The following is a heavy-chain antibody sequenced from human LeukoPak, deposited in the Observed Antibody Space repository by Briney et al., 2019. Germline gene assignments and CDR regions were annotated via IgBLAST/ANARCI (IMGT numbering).Heavy chain of an antibody. J-gene: IGHJ4*02. D-gene: IGHD2-2*01. CDR3: ARRGCSSTSCYGGTNLPFDY. Sequence: SETLSLTCAVSGGSISSSNYYWGWIRQPPGKGLEWIGSIYYSGSTYYNPSLKSRVTISVDTSKNQLSLKLTSVTAADTAVYYCARRGCSSTSCYGGTNLPFDYWGQGTLLTVSS. CDR2: IYYSGST. CDR1: GGSISSSNYY. V-gene: IGHV4-39*01.